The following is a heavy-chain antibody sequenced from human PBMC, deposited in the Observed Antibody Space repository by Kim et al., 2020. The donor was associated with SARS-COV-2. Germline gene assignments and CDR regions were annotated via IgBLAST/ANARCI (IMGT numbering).Heavy chain of an antibody. J-gene: IGHJ3*02. CDR1: VGTFSSYA. Sequence: SVKVSCKASVGTFSSYAISWVRQAPGQGLEWMGRIIPILGIANYAQKFQGRVTITADKSTSTAYMELSSLRSEDTAVYYCARTIVVVPAVSDAFDIWGQGTMVTVSS. D-gene: IGHD2-2*01. CDR3: ARTIVVVPAVSDAFDI. CDR2: IIPILGIA. V-gene: IGHV1-69*04.